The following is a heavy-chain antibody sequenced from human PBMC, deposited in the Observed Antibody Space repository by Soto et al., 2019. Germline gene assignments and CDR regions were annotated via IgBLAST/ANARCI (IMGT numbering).Heavy chain of an antibody. CDR3: ATASHMTTGYYYGMDV. V-gene: IGHV1-69*01. J-gene: IGHJ6*02. CDR1: GGTFSRNA. CDR2: IIPFFETA. Sequence: QVQLVQSGAEVKKPGSSVEVSCKASGGTFSRNAISWVRQAPGQGLEWMGGIIPFFETADYAQKFQGRVTITADESTSTAYMELSSLRSRDTALYYCATASHMTTGYYYGMDVWGQGTTVTVSS. D-gene: IGHD4-17*01.